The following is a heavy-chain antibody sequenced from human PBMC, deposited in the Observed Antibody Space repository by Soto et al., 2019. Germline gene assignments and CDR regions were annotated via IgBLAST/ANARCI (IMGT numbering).Heavy chain of an antibody. CDR2: IYPGDSDS. J-gene: IGHJ3*02. Sequence: PGESLKISCKGSGYSFYDYWIGWVRQMPGKGLEWMGTIYPGDSDSGCSPSFQGQATISADKSISTAYLQWSSLKASDTAMYYCARRWKTGDRAFDIWGQGTMVTVSS. V-gene: IGHV5-51*01. D-gene: IGHD7-27*01. CDR3: ARRWKTGDRAFDI. CDR1: GYSFYDYW.